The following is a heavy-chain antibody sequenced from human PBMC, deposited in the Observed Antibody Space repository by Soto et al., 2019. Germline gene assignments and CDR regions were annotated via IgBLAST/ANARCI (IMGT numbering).Heavy chain of an antibody. CDR3: ARGRKQWLVGDRSYYYYYGMDV. CDR1: GGSFSGYY. D-gene: IGHD6-19*01. V-gene: IGHV4-34*01. J-gene: IGHJ6*02. Sequence: SETLSLTCAVYGGSFSGYYWSWIHQPPGKGLEWIGEINHSGSTNYNPSLKSRVTISVDTSKNQFSLKLSSVTAADTAVYYCARGRKQWLVGDRSYYYYYGMDVWGQGTTVTVSS. CDR2: INHSGST.